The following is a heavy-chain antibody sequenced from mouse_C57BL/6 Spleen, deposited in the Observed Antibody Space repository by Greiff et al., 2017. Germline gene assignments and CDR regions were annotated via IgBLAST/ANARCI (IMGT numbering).Heavy chain of an antibody. Sequence: VQLQQPGAELVMPGASVKLSCKASGYTFTSYWMHWVKQRPGQGLEWIGGIDPSASYTNYNQKFKGKSTLTVDKSSSTAYMQLSSLTSEDSAVYYCAREKAMDYWGQGTSVTVSS. CDR3: AREKAMDY. J-gene: IGHJ4*01. CDR1: GYTFTSYW. CDR2: IDPSASYT. V-gene: IGHV1-69*01.